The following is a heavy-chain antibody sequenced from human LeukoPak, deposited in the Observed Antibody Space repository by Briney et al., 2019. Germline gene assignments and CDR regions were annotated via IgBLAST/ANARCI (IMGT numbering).Heavy chain of an antibody. V-gene: IGHV4-59*01. CDR1: GGSISSYY. D-gene: IGHD3-10*01. J-gene: IGHJ3*02. Sequence: SETLSLTCSVSGGSISSYYWSWIRQPPGKGLEWIGSIYYSGSTNYNPSLKSRVTISIDTSKNQFSLKLNSVTAADTAVYYCARGGYYGSGSDDAFHIWGQGTMVTVSS. CDR2: IYYSGST. CDR3: ARGGYYGSGSDDAFHI.